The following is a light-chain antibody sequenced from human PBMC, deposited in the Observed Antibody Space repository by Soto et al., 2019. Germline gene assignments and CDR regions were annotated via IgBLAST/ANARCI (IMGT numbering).Light chain of an antibody. J-gene: IGKJ2*01. CDR1: QSVNSNY. V-gene: IGKV3-20*01. CDR3: QQYGRT. Sequence: DIVLTQSPGTLSLSPGERATLSCRASQSVNSNYLAWYQQKPGQAPRLLLFGASTRATGISDRFRGSGSGTDFSLTINRLEPEDFAVYYCQQYGRTFGQGTKLEIK. CDR2: GAS.